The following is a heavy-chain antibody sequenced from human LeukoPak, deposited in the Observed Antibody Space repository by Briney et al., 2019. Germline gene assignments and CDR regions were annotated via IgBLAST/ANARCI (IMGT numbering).Heavy chain of an antibody. J-gene: IGHJ4*02. D-gene: IGHD5-12*01. CDR2: ISHDGSTN. V-gene: IGHV3-30*04. CDR3: ARARGKWHLLPLDY. Sequence: GGSLRLSCAASRFPFSSFAFHWVRQAPGKGLEWVAVISHDGSTNHYADSVKGRFTISRDNSNNSLYLQMTSLSAEDTAVYYCARARGKWHLLPLDYWGQGALVTVSP. CDR1: RFPFSSFA.